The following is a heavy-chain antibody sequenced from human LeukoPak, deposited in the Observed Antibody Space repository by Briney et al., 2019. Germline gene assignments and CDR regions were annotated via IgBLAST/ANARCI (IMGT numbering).Heavy chain of an antibody. CDR3: TKDPDIVVVPAAMLFDY. CDR2: IYSGGRT. V-gene: IGHV3-53*01. D-gene: IGHD2-2*01. CDR1: GFTVSSNY. Sequence: PGGSLRLSCAASGFTVSSNYMSWVRQAPGQGLEWVSVIYSGGRTYYADSVKGRFTISRDNSKNTLYLQMNSLRAEDTAVYYCTKDPDIVVVPAAMLFDYWGQGTLVTVSS. J-gene: IGHJ4*02.